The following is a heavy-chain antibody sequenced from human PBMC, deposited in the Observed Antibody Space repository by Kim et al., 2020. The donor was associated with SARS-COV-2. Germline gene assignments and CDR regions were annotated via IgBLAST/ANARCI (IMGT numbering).Heavy chain of an antibody. V-gene: IGHV3-15*05. CDR3: TAEAYSSGSGNYFIDYFDS. Sequence: KGRFTISRDDSKNTVYLQMNSLKAEDTAVYFCTAEAYSSGSGNYFIDYFDSWGQGTLVTVSS. J-gene: IGHJ4*02. D-gene: IGHD3-10*01.